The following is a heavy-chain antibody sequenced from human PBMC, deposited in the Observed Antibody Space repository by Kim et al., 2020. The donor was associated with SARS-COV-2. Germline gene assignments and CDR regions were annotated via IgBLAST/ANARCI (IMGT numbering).Heavy chain of an antibody. CDR1: GFSFSTYA. CDR3: AKDQVMTAIQGRYGY. D-gene: IGHD2-21*02. CDR2: ISASGGST. V-gene: IGHV3-23*01. J-gene: IGHJ4*02. Sequence: GGSLRLSCAASGFSFSTYAMSWVRQAPGKGLEWVSGISASGGSTYYADSVKGRFTISRDNSKNTLYLQMNSLRDEDTAVYYCAKDQVMTAIQGRYGYWGQGTLVTVSS.